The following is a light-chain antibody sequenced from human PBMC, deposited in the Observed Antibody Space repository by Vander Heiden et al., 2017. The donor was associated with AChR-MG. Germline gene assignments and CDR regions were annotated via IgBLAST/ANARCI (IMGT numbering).Light chain of an antibody. CDR2: GAS. CDR1: QSVSSN. CDR3: QQHGYWPPWT. J-gene: IGKJ1*01. V-gene: IGKV3D-15*01. Sequence: EIVMTQSPATLSVSQGERATLSCRASQSVSSNLAWYQQKPGQAPRLLIYGASTRATGIPARFSGTGSGTEFTLTISSLQYEDFAVYYCQQHGYWPPWTFGQGTKLEIK.